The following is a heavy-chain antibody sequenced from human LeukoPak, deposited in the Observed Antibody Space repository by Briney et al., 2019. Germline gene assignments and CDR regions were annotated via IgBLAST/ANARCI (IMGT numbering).Heavy chain of an antibody. CDR1: GGSISNGSYY. CDR2: IYTSGST. D-gene: IGHD5-24*01. CDR3: ARQPRMATFDY. V-gene: IGHV4-61*02. J-gene: IGHJ4*02. Sequence: SQTLSLTCTVSGGSISNGSYYWSWIRQPAGKGLEWIGRIYTSGSTNYNPSLKSRVTISVDTSKNQFSLKLSSVTAADTAVYYCARQPRMATFDYWGQGTLVTVSS.